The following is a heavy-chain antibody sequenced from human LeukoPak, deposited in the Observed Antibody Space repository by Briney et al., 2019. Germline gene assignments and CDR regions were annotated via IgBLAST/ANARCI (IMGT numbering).Heavy chain of an antibody. Sequence: QAGGSLRLSCAASGLTFSSYWMSWVRLAPGEGREWVANKKGDGSEKWYADSVKGRFTISRDNAQNSVHLQMNSLRAEDTAVYHCARDEYRSRWLHPWGQGTLVTVTS. D-gene: IGHD5-24*01. J-gene: IGHJ5*02. CDR1: GLTFSSYW. CDR3: ARDEYRSRWLHP. V-gene: IGHV3-7*01. CDR2: KKGDGSEK.